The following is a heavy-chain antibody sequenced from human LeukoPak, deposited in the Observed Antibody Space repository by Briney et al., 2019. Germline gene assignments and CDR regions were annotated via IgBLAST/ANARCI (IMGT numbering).Heavy chain of an antibody. CDR1: GFTFSSYW. Sequence: GGSLRLSCAASGFTFSSYWMHWVRQAPGKGLVWVSRINTDGSSTSYADSVKGRFTISRDNAKNTLYLQMNSLRAEDTAVYYCAREGVAAPYYYYYMDVWGKGTTVTVSS. J-gene: IGHJ6*03. CDR3: AREGVAAPYYYYYMDV. V-gene: IGHV3-74*01. CDR2: INTDGSST. D-gene: IGHD6-13*01.